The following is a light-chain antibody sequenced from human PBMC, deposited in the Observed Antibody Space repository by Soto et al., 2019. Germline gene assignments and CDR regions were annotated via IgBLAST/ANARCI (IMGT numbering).Light chain of an antibody. Sequence: DIQLTQSPSSLSASVGDRVTITCRASQSISKYLNWYQQKPGKAPKLLIHVASSLQSGVPFRFSGSRSGTAFTLTISSLQPEDFATYYCQQSYSTPRTFGQGTKVDI. CDR3: QQSYSTPRT. CDR2: VAS. CDR1: QSISKY. V-gene: IGKV1-39*01. J-gene: IGKJ1*01.